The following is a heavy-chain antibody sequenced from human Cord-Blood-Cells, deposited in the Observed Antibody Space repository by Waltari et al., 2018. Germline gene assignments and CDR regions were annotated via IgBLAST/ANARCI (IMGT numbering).Heavy chain of an antibody. CDR2: IWYDGSNK. CDR3: ARENYDYIWGSYRIDAFDI. J-gene: IGHJ3*02. CDR1: GFTFSSYG. D-gene: IGHD3-16*02. Sequence: QVQLVESGGGVVQPGRSLRLSCAASGFTFSSYGMHWVRQAPGKGLEWVAVIWYDGSNKYYADSGKGRFTISRDNSKNTLYLQMNSLRAEDTAVYYCARENYDYIWGSYRIDAFDIWGQGTMVTVSS. V-gene: IGHV3-33*01.